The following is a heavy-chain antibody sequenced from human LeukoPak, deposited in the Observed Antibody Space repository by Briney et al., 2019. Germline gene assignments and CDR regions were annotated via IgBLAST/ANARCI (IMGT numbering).Heavy chain of an antibody. CDR3: AKAASSSWPSYYYGMDV. D-gene: IGHD6-13*01. CDR1: GFIFSSYS. V-gene: IGHV3-23*01. Sequence: GGSLSLSCGASGFIFSSYSMSWVRQAPGKGLEWVSVITGSGGNTYYADSVKGRFTISKDNSKNTVYLQMSSLRVDDTAVYYCAKAASSSWPSYYYGMDVWGQGTTVTVSS. J-gene: IGHJ6*02. CDR2: ITGSGGNT.